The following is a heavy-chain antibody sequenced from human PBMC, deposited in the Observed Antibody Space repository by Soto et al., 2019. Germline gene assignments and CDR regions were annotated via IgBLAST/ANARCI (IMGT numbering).Heavy chain of an antibody. J-gene: IGHJ6*02. Sequence: RLEQSGGEVKSPGASVKVSCTAFRYTFTSYGISWVRKAPGQGPEWLGWISTYTGDTNYAQKFQDRVTMSTEKATSXDDMELRSLRSDDTAVYYCARDDRGNQLDYYGMDVWGQGSTVIVS. D-gene: IGHD2-2*01. CDR3: ARDDRGNQLDYYGMDV. CDR1: RYTFTSYG. V-gene: IGHV1-18*01. CDR2: ISTYTGDT.